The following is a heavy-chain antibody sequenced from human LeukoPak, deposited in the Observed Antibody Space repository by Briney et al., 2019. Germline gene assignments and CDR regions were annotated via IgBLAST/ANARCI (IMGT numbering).Heavy chain of an antibody. Sequence: GGSLRLSCAASGFTLSNYWMHWVRQTPGKGLVWVSRINSDGSTTNYADSVKGRFTISRDNAKNTLYLQMNGLRAEDTAMYYCARVGYYYDDNCDAFDIWGQGTMVTVSS. J-gene: IGHJ3*02. CDR3: ARVGYYYDDNCDAFDI. D-gene: IGHD3-22*01. CDR1: GFTLSNYW. V-gene: IGHV3-74*01. CDR2: INSDGSTT.